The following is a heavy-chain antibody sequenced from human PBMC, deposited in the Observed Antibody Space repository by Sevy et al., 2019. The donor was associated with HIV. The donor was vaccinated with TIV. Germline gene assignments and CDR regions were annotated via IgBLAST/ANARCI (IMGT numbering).Heavy chain of an antibody. CDR3: ARDQDIVVVPARGMDV. D-gene: IGHD2-2*01. Sequence: GGSLRLSCAASGFTFSDYYMSWIRQAPGKGLEWVSYISSSGSTIYYADSVKGRFTISRDNAKNSLYLQRNSRRAEDTAVYYCARDQDIVVVPARGMDVWGQGTTVTVSS. CDR1: GFTFSDYY. V-gene: IGHV3-11*01. J-gene: IGHJ6*02. CDR2: ISSSGSTI.